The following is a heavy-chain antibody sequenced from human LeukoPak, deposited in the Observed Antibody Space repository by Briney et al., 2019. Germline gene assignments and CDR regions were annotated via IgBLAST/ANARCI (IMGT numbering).Heavy chain of an antibody. CDR1: GYTFTVYY. D-gene: IGHD6-19*01. V-gene: IGHV1-2*02. CDR2: INPNSGGT. Sequence: ASVKVSCKASGYTFTVYYMHWVRQAPGQGLEWMGWINPNSGGTSYAQKFQGRVTMTTDTSTSTAYIELRSLRYDDTAVYYCARDSSGGWYERYFQHWGQGTLVTVSS. J-gene: IGHJ1*01. CDR3: ARDSSGGWYERYFQH.